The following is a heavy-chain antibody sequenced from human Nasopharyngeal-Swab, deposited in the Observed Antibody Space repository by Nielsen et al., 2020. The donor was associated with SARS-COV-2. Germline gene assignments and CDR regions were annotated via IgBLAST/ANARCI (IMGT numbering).Heavy chain of an antibody. V-gene: IGHV4-39*01. CDR2: IYYGGST. CDR3: ATLSSSWYEYYFDY. D-gene: IGHD6-13*01. J-gene: IGHJ4*02. CDR1: GGSISSSTYY. Sequence: SETLSLTCTVPGGSISSSTYYWAWIRQPPGKALEWIGSIYYGGSTYYNPSLKSRVTISVDTSKNQFSLKLSSVTAADTAVYYCATLSSSWYEYYFDYWGQGTLVTVSS.